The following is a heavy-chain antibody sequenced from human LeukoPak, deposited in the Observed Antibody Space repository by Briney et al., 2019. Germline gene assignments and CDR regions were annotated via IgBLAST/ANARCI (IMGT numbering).Heavy chain of an antibody. CDR1: GFTFSSYE. J-gene: IGHJ4*02. Sequence: GGSLRLSCAASGFTFSSYEMNWVRQAPGKGLEWVSYISSSGSTIYYADSVKGRFTISRDNAKNSLYLQMNSLRAEDTAVYYRASNGDGYNSPLNYWGQGTLVTVSS. CDR2: ISSSGSTI. D-gene: IGHD5-24*01. V-gene: IGHV3-48*03. CDR3: ASNGDGYNSPLNY.